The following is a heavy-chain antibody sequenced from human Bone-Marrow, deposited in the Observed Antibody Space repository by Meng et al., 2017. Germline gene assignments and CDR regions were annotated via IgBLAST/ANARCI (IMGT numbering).Heavy chain of an antibody. D-gene: IGHD3-10*01. Sequence: ASVKVSCKASGYTFTGYYMHWVRQAPGQGLEWMGRINPNSGGTNYAQKFQGRVTMTRDTSTSTAYMELRSLRSDDTAVYYCARDSGWANLFVYWFDPWGQGTLVTVSS. V-gene: IGHV1-2*06. CDR2: INPNSGGT. CDR3: ARDSGWANLFVYWFDP. J-gene: IGHJ5*02. CDR1: GYTFTGYY.